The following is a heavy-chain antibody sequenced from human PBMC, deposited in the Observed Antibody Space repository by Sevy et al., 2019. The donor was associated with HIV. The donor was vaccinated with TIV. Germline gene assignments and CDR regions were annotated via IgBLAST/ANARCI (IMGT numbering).Heavy chain of an antibody. CDR2: IKSKTDGGTT. CDR3: TTEGGDCSSTSCSYYYYYGMDV. V-gene: IGHV3-15*01. Sequence: GGSLRLSCAASGFTFSNAWMSWVRQAPGKGLEWVGRIKSKTDGGTTDYAAPVKGRFTISRDDSKNTLYLQMNSLKTEDTAVYYCTTEGGDCSSTSCSYYYYYGMDVWGQGTTVTVS. CDR1: GFTFSNAW. J-gene: IGHJ6*02. D-gene: IGHD2-2*01.